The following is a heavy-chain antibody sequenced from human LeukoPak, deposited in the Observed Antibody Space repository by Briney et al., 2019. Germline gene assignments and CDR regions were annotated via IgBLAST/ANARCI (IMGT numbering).Heavy chain of an antibody. CDR2: INPKNAGT. J-gene: IGHJ4*02. CDR3: ARTLYIAAAPGGFDY. CDR1: GYTFTGHY. D-gene: IGHD6-13*01. Sequence: ASVKVSCKASGYTFTGHYIHWVRQAPGQGLEWMGWINPKNAGTNYAQKFQGRVTMTRDTSTGTAYMELSRLRSDDSAVYYCARTLYIAAAPGGFDYWGQGTLVAVSS. V-gene: IGHV1-2*02.